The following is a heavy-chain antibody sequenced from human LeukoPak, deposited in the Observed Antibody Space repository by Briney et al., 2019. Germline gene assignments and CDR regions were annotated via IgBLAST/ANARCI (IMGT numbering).Heavy chain of an antibody. CDR1: GFTFDDYA. D-gene: IGHD5-12*01. V-gene: IGHV3-9*01. CDR2: ISWNSGSI. Sequence: GGSLRLSCAASGFTFDDYAMHGVRQARGKGLEGVSGISWNSGSIGYADSVKGRFTISRDNAKNSLYLQMNSLRAEDTALYYCAKAMGSRSGYAIDYWGQGTLVTVSS. J-gene: IGHJ4*02. CDR3: AKAMGSRSGYAIDY.